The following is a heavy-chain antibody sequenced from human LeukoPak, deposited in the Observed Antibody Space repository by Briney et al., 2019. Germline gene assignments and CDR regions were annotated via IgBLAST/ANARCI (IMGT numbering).Heavy chain of an antibody. CDR1: GYSFTDYY. D-gene: IGHD1-26*01. V-gene: IGHV1-2*06. J-gene: IGHJ5*02. CDR2: INPDSGGT. Sequence: ASVKVSCKASGYSFTDYYLHWVRQAPGQGLEWMGRINPDSGGTNYAQKFQGRITMTRDTSLSTAYMELSRLRSDDAAVYYCARSDRSYYGENWFDPWGQGTLVTVSS. CDR3: ARSDRSYYGENWFDP.